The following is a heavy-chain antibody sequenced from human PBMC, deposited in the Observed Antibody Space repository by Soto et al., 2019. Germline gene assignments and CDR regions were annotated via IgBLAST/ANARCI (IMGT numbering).Heavy chain of an antibody. J-gene: IGHJ4*02. CDR2: IYYSGSTT. CDR3: ARDGRERQFDY. CDR1: GAAISGYY. V-gene: IGHV4-59*01. Sequence: QVRLQESGPGLVKPSETLSLTCVVSGAAISGYYWSWIRQPPGKGLEWIGFIYYSGSTTNYSPSLKHRVTISVDTSTNIISLRLGSVTAADTAIYYCARDGRERQFDYWGQGTLVTVSS. D-gene: IGHD1-26*01.